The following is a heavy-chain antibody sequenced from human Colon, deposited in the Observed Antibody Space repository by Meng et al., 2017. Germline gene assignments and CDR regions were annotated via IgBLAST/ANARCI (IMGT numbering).Heavy chain of an antibody. Sequence: SDTLSLTCAVSGGSTTGYYWSWIRQPPGKRPEWIGYIHYSGSTNYNPSLKSRVTMSIDTSKNQFSLKLSSVTAADTAIYYCARGGSWGYYYGMDVWGQGTTVTVSS. CDR2: IHYSGST. CDR1: GGSTTGYY. J-gene: IGHJ6*02. CDR3: ARGGSWGYYYGMDV. D-gene: IGHD3-16*01. V-gene: IGHV4-59*07.